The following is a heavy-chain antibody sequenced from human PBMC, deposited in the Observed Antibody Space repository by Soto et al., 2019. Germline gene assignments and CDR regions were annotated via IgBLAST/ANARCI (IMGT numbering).Heavy chain of an antibody. CDR2: INPSGGST. D-gene: IGHD5-12*01. Sequence: ASVKVSCKASGYAFTSYYMHWVRQAPGQGLEWMGIINPSGGSTSYAQKFQGRVTMTRDTSTNQFALRLTSVTAADTAVYFCATYDLSGYDFSDSWGQGTLVTVSS. J-gene: IGHJ4*02. CDR1: GYAFTSYY. CDR3: ATYDLSGYDFSDS. V-gene: IGHV1-46*01.